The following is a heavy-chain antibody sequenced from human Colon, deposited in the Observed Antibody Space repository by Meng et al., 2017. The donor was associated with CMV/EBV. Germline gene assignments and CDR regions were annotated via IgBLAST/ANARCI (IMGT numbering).Heavy chain of an antibody. Sequence: QVVGSGGDLVQPGGSLRLSCAAPGFTVSSTHMSWVRQAPGKGLEWVSVIYSGGSTFYADSVKGRFTISRDNSKNTLYLQMNSLSAEDTAVYYCARGYSGTSSWGQGTLVTVSS. V-gene: IGHV3-66*01. CDR1: GFTVSSTH. D-gene: IGHD1-26*01. J-gene: IGHJ4*02. CDR2: IYSGGST. CDR3: ARGYSGTSS.